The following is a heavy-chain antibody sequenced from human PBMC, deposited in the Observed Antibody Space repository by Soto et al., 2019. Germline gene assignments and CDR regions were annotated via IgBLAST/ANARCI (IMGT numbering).Heavy chain of an antibody. Sequence: PSETLSLTCAIYGGPFSGYFWNWIRQPPGKGLEWLGEINHSGSTNYNPSLKSRATISVDTSKNLFSLKLSSVNAADTAVYYCARPRMPYYHHGLDVWGQGTTVTVSS. V-gene: IGHV4-34*01. CDR2: INHSGST. J-gene: IGHJ6*02. CDR3: ARPRMPYYHHGLDV. D-gene: IGHD2-2*01. CDR1: GGPFSGYF.